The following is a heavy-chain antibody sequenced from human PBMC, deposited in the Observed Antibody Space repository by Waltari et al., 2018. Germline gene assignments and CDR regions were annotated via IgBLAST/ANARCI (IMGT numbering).Heavy chain of an antibody. CDR3: ARGDIAAPGIDY. V-gene: IGHV3-30*02. J-gene: IGHJ4*02. D-gene: IGHD6-13*01. CDR1: GFTFSSYG. CDR2: IRYDGSNK. Sequence: QVQLVESGGGVVQPGGSLRLSCAASGFTFSSYGMHWVRQAPGKGLEWVAFIRYDGSNKYYADSVKGRFTISRDNSKNTLYLQMNSLRAEDTAVYYCARGDIAAPGIDYWGQGTLVTVSS.